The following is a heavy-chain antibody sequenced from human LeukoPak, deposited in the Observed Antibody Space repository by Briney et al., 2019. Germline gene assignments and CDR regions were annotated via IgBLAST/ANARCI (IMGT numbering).Heavy chain of an antibody. CDR2: ISAYNGNT. D-gene: IGHD3-3*01. Sequence: GASVKVSCTASGYTFTSYGISWVRQAPGQGLEWMGWISAYNGNTNYAQKLQGRVTMTTDTSTSTAYMELRSLRSDDTAVYYCARDPVLRFLEWLWDESYYYYGMDVWGQGTTVTVSS. V-gene: IGHV1-18*01. J-gene: IGHJ6*02. CDR3: ARDPVLRFLEWLWDESYYYYGMDV. CDR1: GYTFTSYG.